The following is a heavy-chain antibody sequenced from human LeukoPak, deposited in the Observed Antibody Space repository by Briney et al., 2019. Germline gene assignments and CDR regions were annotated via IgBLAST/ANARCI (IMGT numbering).Heavy chain of an antibody. V-gene: IGHV1-18*01. Sequence: ASVKVSCKASGGTFSSYAISWVRQAPGQGLEWMGWISAYNGNTNYAQKLQGRVTMTTDISTSTAYMELRSLRSDDTAVYYCARWDWNYLDYWGQGTLVTVSS. D-gene: IGHD3/OR15-3a*01. CDR1: GGTFSSYA. CDR3: ARWDWNYLDY. J-gene: IGHJ4*02. CDR2: ISAYNGNT.